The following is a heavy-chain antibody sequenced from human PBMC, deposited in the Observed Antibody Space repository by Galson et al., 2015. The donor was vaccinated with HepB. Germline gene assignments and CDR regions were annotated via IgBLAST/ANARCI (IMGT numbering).Heavy chain of an antibody. CDR2: IIPIAHVT. D-gene: IGHD4-11*01. CDR3: ARDDLQEDHRFDP. Sequence: SVKVSCKASGGIFSSYTFSWVRQAPGQGLEWMGRIIPIAHVTNYAKTFQGRLTITADQATSTAYMELNRLTSEDTAVYYCARDDLQEDHRFDPWGQGTLVTVSS. CDR1: GGIFSSYT. J-gene: IGHJ5*02. V-gene: IGHV1-69*04.